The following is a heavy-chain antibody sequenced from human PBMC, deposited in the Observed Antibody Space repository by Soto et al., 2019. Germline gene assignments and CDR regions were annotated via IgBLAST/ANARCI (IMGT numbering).Heavy chain of an antibody. J-gene: IGHJ5*02. Sequence: TLSLTCSVSGVTMSYGGYSWSWIRQSPEKGLEWLGYIGHLETTYYNPSFKSRLSLSIDRTRNQFSLSLSSMTAADTAVYYCARDSYLGSSSSRWFDPWGQGTLVTVSS. CDR3: ARDSYLGSSSSRWFDP. CDR2: IGHLETT. CDR1: GVTMSYGGYS. V-gene: IGHV4-30-2*06. D-gene: IGHD6-6*01.